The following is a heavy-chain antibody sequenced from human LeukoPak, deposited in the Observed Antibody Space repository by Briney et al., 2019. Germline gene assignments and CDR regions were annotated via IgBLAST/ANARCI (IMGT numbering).Heavy chain of an antibody. V-gene: IGHV4-34*01. Sequence: SETLSLTCAVYGGSFSGYYWSWIRQPPGKGLEWIGEINHSGSTNYNPSLKSRVTISVDTSKNQFSLKLNSMTAADTAVYYCARLVPGGPPDQTDPWGQGTLVTVSS. D-gene: IGHD1-14*01. CDR3: ARLVPGGPPDQTDP. CDR2: INHSGST. CDR1: GGSFSGYY. J-gene: IGHJ5*02.